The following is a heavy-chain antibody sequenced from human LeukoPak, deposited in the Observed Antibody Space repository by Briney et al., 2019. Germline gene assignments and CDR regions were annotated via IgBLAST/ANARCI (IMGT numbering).Heavy chain of an antibody. V-gene: IGHV1-2*02. Sequence: ASVKVSCKASGYTFSDYYIHWVRQAPGQGLEWMGWINPNSGGTHFPQKFQGRVTMTRDTSISTAYMELTRLRSDDTAVYYCARVSCSSTSCYLYDYWGQGTLVTVSS. J-gene: IGHJ4*02. D-gene: IGHD2-2*01. CDR3: ARVSCSSTSCYLYDY. CDR1: GYTFSDYY. CDR2: INPNSGGT.